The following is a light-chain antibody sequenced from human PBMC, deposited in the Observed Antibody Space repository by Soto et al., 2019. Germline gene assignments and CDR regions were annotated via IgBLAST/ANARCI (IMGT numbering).Light chain of an antibody. CDR3: QQYNKWPSLT. V-gene: IGKV3-15*01. J-gene: IGKJ4*01. CDR1: QRLSIS. CDR2: GVS. Sequence: EIVLTQSPGTLSLSPGERATLSCRAIQRLSISYIAWYQQKPGQAPRLLIYGVSTRATGIPARFSGSGSGTEFTLTISSLQSEDSAVYYCQQYNKWPSLTFGGGTKVDIK.